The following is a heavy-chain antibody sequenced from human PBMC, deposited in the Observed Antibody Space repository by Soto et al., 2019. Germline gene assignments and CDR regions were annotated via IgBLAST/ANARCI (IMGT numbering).Heavy chain of an antibody. D-gene: IGHD3-10*01. V-gene: IGHV4-39*01. Sequence: SETLSPTCTVSGDSITSNSYFWAWIRQPPGKGLEWIGSIYYSGTTYYNPSLKSRVTISVDTSKNQFSLKLSSVTAADTAVYYSGGGMVRGYNYGMDVWGQGTTVT. J-gene: IGHJ6*02. CDR2: IYYSGTT. CDR1: GDSITSNSYF. CDR3: GGGMVRGYNYGMDV.